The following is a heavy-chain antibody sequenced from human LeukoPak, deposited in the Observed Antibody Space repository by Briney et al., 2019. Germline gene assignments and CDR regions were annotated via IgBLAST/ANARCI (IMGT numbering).Heavy chain of an antibody. CDR2: INPNSGGT. Sequence: GASVTVSCKASGYTFTGYYMHWVRQAPGQGLEWMGWINPNSGGTNYAQKFQGRVTMTRDTSISTAYMELSRLRSDDTAVYYCASPQSNGYYYYYGMDVWGQGTTVTVSS. D-gene: IGHD4-11*01. CDR3: ASPQSNGYYYYYGMDV. CDR1: GYTFTGYY. V-gene: IGHV1-2*02. J-gene: IGHJ6*02.